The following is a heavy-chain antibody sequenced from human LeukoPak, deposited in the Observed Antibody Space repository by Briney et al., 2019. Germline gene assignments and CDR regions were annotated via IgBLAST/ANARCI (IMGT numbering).Heavy chain of an antibody. Sequence: SQTLSLTCTVSGGAISSGSYYWSWIRQPAGKGLEWIGRIYTSGSTNYNPSLKSRVTISVDTSKNQFSLKLSSVTAADTTVYYCARGLGSGWFDPWGQGTLVTVSS. V-gene: IGHV4-61*02. D-gene: IGHD2-15*01. CDR2: IYTSGST. CDR1: GGAISSGSYY. CDR3: ARGLGSGWFDP. J-gene: IGHJ5*02.